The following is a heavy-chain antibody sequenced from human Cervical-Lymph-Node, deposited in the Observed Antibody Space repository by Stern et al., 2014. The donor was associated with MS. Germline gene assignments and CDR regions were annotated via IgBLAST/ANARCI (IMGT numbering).Heavy chain of an antibody. J-gene: IGHJ4*02. CDR1: GYTFYTSG. V-gene: IGHV1-18*01. CDR3: ARAGHWGNYFDF. Sequence: VQLVQSGAEVKKPGASVKVSCKASGYTFYTSGINWVRQAPGQGLEWMGRINTYNGNTNYATNLQGKVTMTTATSTSTVPIELRSLRSDDTAVYYCARAGHWGNYFDFWGQGTLVTVSS. CDR2: INTYNGNT. D-gene: IGHD7-27*01.